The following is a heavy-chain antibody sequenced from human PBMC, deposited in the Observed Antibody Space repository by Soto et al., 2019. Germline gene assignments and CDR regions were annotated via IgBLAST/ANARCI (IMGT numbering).Heavy chain of an antibody. V-gene: IGHV3-23*01. Sequence: DVQLLESGGGLVQPGGSLRLSCAASGFTFSGYSMSWVRQAPGKGQEWVSIVGADAATTYYADSVKGRFTISRDNSKNTLYLQMNSLRAEDTALYYCAKTYETGITRSFDYWGQGTLVTVSS. CDR3: AKTYETGITRSFDY. J-gene: IGHJ4*02. D-gene: IGHD1-7*01. CDR1: GFTFSGYS. CDR2: VGADAATT.